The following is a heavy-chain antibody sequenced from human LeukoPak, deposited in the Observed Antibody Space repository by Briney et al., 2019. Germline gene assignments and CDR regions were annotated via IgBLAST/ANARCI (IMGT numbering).Heavy chain of an antibody. D-gene: IGHD3-3*01. CDR1: GGSISYYY. Sequence: PSETLSLTXTVSGGSISYYYWSWIRQPAGKGLEWIGRIYTSGSTNYNPSLKSRVTMSVDTSKNQFSLKLSSVTAADTAVYYCARDLEIWSGYYFDYWGQGTLVTVSS. CDR2: IYTSGST. V-gene: IGHV4-4*07. J-gene: IGHJ4*02. CDR3: ARDLEIWSGYYFDY.